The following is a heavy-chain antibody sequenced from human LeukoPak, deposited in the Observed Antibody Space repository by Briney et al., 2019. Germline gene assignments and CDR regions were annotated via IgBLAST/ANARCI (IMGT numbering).Heavy chain of an antibody. D-gene: IGHD3-10*01. CDR2: IYYSGST. V-gene: IGHV4-59*01. CDR3: ARVWFGELLSRYWYFDL. Sequence: SETLSLTCTVSGGPISSYYWSWIRQPPGKGLERIGYIYYSGSTNYNPSLKSRVTISVDTSKNQFYLKLSSVTAADAAVYYCARVWFGELLSRYWYFDLWGRGTLVTVSS. J-gene: IGHJ2*01. CDR1: GGPISSYY.